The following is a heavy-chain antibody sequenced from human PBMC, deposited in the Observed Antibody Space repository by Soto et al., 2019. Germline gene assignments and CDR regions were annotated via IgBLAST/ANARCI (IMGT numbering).Heavy chain of an antibody. CDR2: ISGSGGST. D-gene: IGHD5-18*01. V-gene: IGHV3-23*01. Sequence: EVQLLESGGGLEQPGGSLRLSCAASGFTFSSAAMSWVRQAPGKGLEWVSVISGSGGSTYYADSVKGRFTISRDNSKNTLYLQINSLRAADTAVYYCAKEGGYTYGYVDCWGQGTLVTVSS. CDR3: AKEGGYTYGYVDC. CDR1: GFTFSSAA. J-gene: IGHJ4*02.